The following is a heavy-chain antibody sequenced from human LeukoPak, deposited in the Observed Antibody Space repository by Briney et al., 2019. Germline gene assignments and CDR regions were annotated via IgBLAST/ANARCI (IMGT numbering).Heavy chain of an antibody. CDR1: GGSISSSTDY. CDR3: ARGVAVAGTLSFDV. V-gene: IGHV4-39*07. D-gene: IGHD6-19*01. J-gene: IGHJ3*01. CDR2: IYYSGST. Sequence: PSETLSLTCSVSGGSISSSTDYWGWIRQPPGKGLEWIGSIYYSGSTYYKPSLKSRVIVSVGTSKNQFSLRLSSVTGADTAVYFCARGVAVAGTLSFDVWGQGAMVTVSS.